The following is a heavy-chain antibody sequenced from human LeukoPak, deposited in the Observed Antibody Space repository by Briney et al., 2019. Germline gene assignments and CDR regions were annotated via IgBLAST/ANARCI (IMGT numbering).Heavy chain of an antibody. Sequence: GASVKVSCKASGYTFTDYFIHWVRQAPGQGLEWMGWINPKSGGTYYAQNFRGRVTLTRDTSISTAYMELSRLRSDDTAVYYCARVRDIAAAGTGYYGMDVWGQGTTVTVSS. CDR1: GYTFTDYF. V-gene: IGHV1-2*02. CDR2: INPKSGGT. J-gene: IGHJ6*02. CDR3: ARVRDIAAAGTGYYGMDV. D-gene: IGHD6-13*01.